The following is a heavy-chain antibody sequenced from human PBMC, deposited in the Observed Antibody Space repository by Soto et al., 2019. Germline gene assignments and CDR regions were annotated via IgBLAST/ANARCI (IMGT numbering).Heavy chain of an antibody. Sequence: SETLSLTCAVYGGPSSGSYWSWFGQPPGKGLKWIGEINHSGSTNYNPSPKSRVTISVDTSKNQFSLKLSSVTAADTAVYYCATLIYGDYEVGVDYWGQGTLVTVSS. CDR2: INHSGST. CDR3: ATLIYGDYEVGVDY. V-gene: IGHV4-34*01. CDR1: GGPSSGSY. D-gene: IGHD4-17*01. J-gene: IGHJ4*02.